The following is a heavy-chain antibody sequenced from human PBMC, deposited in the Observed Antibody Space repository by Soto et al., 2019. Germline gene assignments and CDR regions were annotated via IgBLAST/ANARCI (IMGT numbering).Heavy chain of an antibody. Sequence: PXECLQISYETSRYIFSSWLVGWVRQKPGKGLEWMGIISPSDSETRYSLSLQCQVMISADRSIRTAYLEWSRLKVSASAIYYCAGASQGGYLGSPPHDWCQGTLVAF. CDR1: RYIFSSWL. V-gene: IGHV5-51*01. D-gene: IGHD1-1*01. J-gene: IGHJ4*01. CDR3: AGASQGGYLGSPPHD. CDR2: ISPSDSET.